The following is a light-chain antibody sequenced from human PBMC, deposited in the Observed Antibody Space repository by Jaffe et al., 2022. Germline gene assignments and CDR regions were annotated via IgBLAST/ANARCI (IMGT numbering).Light chain of an antibody. V-gene: IGKV1-39*01. CDR1: QSISNY. CDR2: TAS. CDR3: QQSYSTPLT. J-gene: IGKJ4*01. Sequence: DIQMTQSPSSLSASVGDSVIITCRASQSISNYLSWYQQKPGKAPELLIYTASTLQSGVPSRFSGSGSGTDFTLTVSSLQPEDFATYYCQQSYSTPLTFGGGTKVEIK.